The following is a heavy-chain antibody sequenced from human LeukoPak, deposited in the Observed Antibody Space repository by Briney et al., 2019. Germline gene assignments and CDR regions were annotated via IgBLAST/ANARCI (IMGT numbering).Heavy chain of an antibody. D-gene: IGHD2-2*01. CDR2: IWSDGSNA. CDR3: ASGVLGYCSSTSCYFDY. Sequence: GGSLRLSCAASGFSFSSQGMHWVRQAPGKGLEWLAVIWSDGSNAYYADSVKGRFTISRDNAKNSLYLQMNSLRAEDTAVYYCASGVLGYCSSTSCYFDYWGQGTLVTVSS. J-gene: IGHJ4*02. CDR1: GFSFSSQG. V-gene: IGHV3-33*03.